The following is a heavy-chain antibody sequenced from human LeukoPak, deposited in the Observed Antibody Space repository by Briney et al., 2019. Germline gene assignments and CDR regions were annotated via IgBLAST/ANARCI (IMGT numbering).Heavy chain of an antibody. D-gene: IGHD2-15*01. Sequence: SETPSLTCAVYGGSFSGYSWSWIRQPPGKGLEWIGYIYYSGNTYYNPSLKSRIIISVDTSKNQFSLKLSSVTAADTAVYYCARENLGYCTGGSCYHFDYWGQGTLVTVSS. J-gene: IGHJ4*02. CDR1: GGSFSGYS. V-gene: IGHV4-30-4*07. CDR3: ARENLGYCTGGSCYHFDY. CDR2: IYYSGNT.